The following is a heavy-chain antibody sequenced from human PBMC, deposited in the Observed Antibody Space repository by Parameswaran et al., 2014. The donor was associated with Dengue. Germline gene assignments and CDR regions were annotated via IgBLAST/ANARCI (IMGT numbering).Heavy chain of an antibody. Sequence: VRQMPGKGLEWMGRIDPSDSYTNYSPSFQGHVTISADKSISTAYLQWSSLKASDTAMYYCARIGMADNWFDPWGQGTLVTVSS. CDR3: ARIGMADNWFDP. CDR2: IDPSDSYT. D-gene: IGHD5-24*01. J-gene: IGHJ5*02. V-gene: IGHV5-10-1*01.